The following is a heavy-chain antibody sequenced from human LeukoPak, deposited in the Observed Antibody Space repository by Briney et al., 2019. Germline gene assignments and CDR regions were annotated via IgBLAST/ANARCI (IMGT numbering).Heavy chain of an antibody. CDR2: MSFDGSNK. CDR1: GFTFSDCG. Sequence: GGSLRLSCATSGFTFSDCGFHWVRQAPGRGLEWGAFMSFDGSNKYYSDSVKGRFTISRDNSKNTVSLQMNTLRAEDTAVYYCARDNSVTMVRGSPGGYWGQGTLVTVSS. V-gene: IGHV3-30*12. D-gene: IGHD3-10*01. CDR3: ARDNSVTMVRGSPGGY. J-gene: IGHJ4*02.